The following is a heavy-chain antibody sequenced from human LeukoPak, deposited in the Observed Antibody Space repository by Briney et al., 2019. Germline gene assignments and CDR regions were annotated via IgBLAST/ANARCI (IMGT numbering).Heavy chain of an antibody. CDR2: IKQDGSEK. CDR1: GFTFSSYW. D-gene: IGHD3-3*01. CDR3: ARWGYDFWSGYNGRTLDY. Sequence: GESLRLSCAASGFTFSSYWMSWVRQAPGKGLEWVANIKQDGSEKYYVDSVKGRFTISRDNAKNSLYLQMNSLRAEDTAVYYCARWGYDFWSGYNGRTLDYWGQGTLVTVSS. J-gene: IGHJ4*02. V-gene: IGHV3-7*01.